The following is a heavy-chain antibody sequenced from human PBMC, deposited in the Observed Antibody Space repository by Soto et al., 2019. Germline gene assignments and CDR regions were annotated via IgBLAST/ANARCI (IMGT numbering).Heavy chain of an antibody. J-gene: IGHJ4*01. CDR3: TTDSYSTIIIVRFDY. D-gene: IGHD3-22*01. Sequence: GGSLRLSCAASGFTFTNAWINWVRQARGKGLEWVGRIKSKTDGGTTDYAEPVKGRFAISRDDSNNMVYLQMNSLKIEDTAVYYCTTDSYSTIIIVRFDYWGHGTLVTVSS. CDR2: IKSKTDGGTT. CDR1: GFTFTNAW. V-gene: IGHV3-15*07.